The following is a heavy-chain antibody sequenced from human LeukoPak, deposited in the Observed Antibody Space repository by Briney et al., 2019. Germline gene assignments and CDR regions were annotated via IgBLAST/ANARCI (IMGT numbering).Heavy chain of an antibody. V-gene: IGHV3-72*01. Sequence: PGGSLRLSCAASGFTFSDHHMDWVRQAPGKGLEWIGRSKNKDYAYSTVYAASVKDRFTFSRDDPKSSLYLQMNSLTTEDTAVYYCTRIFYYGTRGYHPDFWGQGTLVSVSS. CDR2: SKNKDYAYST. J-gene: IGHJ4*02. CDR1: GFTFSDHH. CDR3: TRIFYYGTRGYHPDF. D-gene: IGHD1-7*01.